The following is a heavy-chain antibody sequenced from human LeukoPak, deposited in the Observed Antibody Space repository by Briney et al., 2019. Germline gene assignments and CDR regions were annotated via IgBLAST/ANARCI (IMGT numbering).Heavy chain of an antibody. CDR2: ISAYNGNT. CDR1: GYTFTSYA. V-gene: IGHV1-18*01. CDR3: ARDKSGIQLCPDY. J-gene: IGHJ4*02. Sequence: ASVKVSCKASGYTFTSYAMHWVRQAPGQRLEWMGWISAYNGNTNYAQKLQGRVTMTTDTSTSTAYMELRSLRSDDTAVYYCARDKSGIQLCPDYWGQGTLVTVSS. D-gene: IGHD5-18*01.